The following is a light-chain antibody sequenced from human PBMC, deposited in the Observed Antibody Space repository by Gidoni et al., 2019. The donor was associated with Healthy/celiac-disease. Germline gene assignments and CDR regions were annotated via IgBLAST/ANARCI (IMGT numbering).Light chain of an antibody. CDR3: QQRSNWPPLT. Sequence: ILLPHSPATLSLSPGERATLPCRTSQSVSSYLAWYQQKPGQAPRLLIYDASTRATGIPARFSGSGSGTDFTLTISSLEPEDFAVYYCQQRSNWPPLTFGGGTKVEIK. J-gene: IGKJ4*01. CDR2: DAS. CDR1: QSVSSY. V-gene: IGKV3-11*01.